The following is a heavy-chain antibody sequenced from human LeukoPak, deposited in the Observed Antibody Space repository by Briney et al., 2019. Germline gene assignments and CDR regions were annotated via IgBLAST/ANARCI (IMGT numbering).Heavy chain of an antibody. Sequence: GGSLRLSCAASGFTFSSYGMSWVRQAPGKGLEWVSAISGSGGSTYYADSVKGRFTISRDNAKNSLYLQMNSLRAEDTAVYYCARKSVYDYVWGSYRTGLDYWGQGTLVTVSS. D-gene: IGHD3-16*02. J-gene: IGHJ4*02. CDR1: GFTFSSYG. CDR3: ARKSVYDYVWGSYRTGLDY. V-gene: IGHV3-23*01. CDR2: ISGSGGST.